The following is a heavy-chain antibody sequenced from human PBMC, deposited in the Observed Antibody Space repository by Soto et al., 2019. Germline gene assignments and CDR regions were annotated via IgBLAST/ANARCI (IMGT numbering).Heavy chain of an antibody. V-gene: IGHV4-39*01. D-gene: IGHD2-2*02. CDR2: IYYSGST. CDR3: AVVVPAAIRGPYFDY. J-gene: IGHJ4*02. Sequence: SETLSLTCTVSGGSISSSSYYWGWIRQPPGKGLEWIGSIYYSGSTYYNPSLKSRVTISVDTSKNQFSLKLSSVTAADTAVYYCAVVVPAAIRGPYFDYWGQGTLVTVSS. CDR1: GGSISSSSYY.